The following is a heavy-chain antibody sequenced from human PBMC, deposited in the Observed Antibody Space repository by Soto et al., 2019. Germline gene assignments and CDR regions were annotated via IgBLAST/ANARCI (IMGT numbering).Heavy chain of an antibody. J-gene: IGHJ6*02. Sequence: GGSLRLSCAASGFTFSRYWMHWVRQAPGKGLVWVSRINSDGSSTSYADSVKGRFTISRDNTKNTLYLQINRLRAEDTAMYYPASAGLWFGELLQGWGQGTRVTVS. V-gene: IGHV3-74*01. CDR2: INSDGSST. CDR1: GFTFSRYW. CDR3: ASAGLWFGELLQG. D-gene: IGHD3-10*01.